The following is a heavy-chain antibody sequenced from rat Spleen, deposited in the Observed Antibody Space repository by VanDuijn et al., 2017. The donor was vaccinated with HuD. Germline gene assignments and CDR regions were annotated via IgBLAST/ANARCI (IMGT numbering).Heavy chain of an antibody. D-gene: IGHD1-10*01. J-gene: IGHJ2*01. CDR1: AYSIISSYR. Sequence: EVQLQESGPGLVKPSQSLSLTCSVTAYSIISSYRWNWIRKFPGNKLEWMGYIDRAGSTNYNPSLKSRISITRDTSKNQFFLQVNSVTTEDTATYYCGRDNNYKAYWGQGVMVTVSS. CDR3: GRDNNYKAY. V-gene: IGHV3-3*01. CDR2: IDRAGST.